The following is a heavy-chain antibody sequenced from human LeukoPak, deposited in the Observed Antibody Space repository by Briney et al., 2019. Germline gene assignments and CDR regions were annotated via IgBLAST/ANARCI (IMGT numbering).Heavy chain of an antibody. CDR1: GYSISSSNW. D-gene: IGHD3-10*01. J-gene: IGHJ4*02. V-gene: IGHV4-28*03. Sequence: PSDTLSLTCAVSGYSISSSNWWGWSRQPPGQGLEWIGYIYYSGRTYYNPSLKSRVTMSVDTSKNQFSLKLSSVTAADTAVYYCASERFGEFDYWGQGTLVTVSS. CDR2: IYYSGRT. CDR3: ASERFGEFDY.